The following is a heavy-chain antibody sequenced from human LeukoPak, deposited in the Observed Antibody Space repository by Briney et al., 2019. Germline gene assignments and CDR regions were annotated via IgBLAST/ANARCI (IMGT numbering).Heavy chain of an antibody. CDR1: GFTFSSYG. Sequence: GGSLRLSCAASGFTFSSYGMSWVRQAPGKGLEWVSAISGSGGSTYYADSVKGRFTISRDNSKNTLYLQMNSLRAEDTAVYYCAKDHWYYDILTGYPYFDYWGQGTLVTVSS. V-gene: IGHV3-23*01. CDR2: ISGSGGST. CDR3: AKDHWYYDILTGYPYFDY. D-gene: IGHD3-9*01. J-gene: IGHJ4*02.